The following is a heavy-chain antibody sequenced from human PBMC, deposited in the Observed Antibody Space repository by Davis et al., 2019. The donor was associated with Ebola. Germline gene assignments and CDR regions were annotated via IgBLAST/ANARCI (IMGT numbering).Heavy chain of an antibody. J-gene: IGHJ5*02. CDR1: AGTFSSYA. Sequence: SVQVSCKASAGTFSSYAISWVRHAPRQGLEWMVGIIPILGTANYAQKFQGRVTITADESTSTAYLELSSLRSEDTAVYYCARDRGSMVQVDHWFDPWGQGTLVTVSS. D-gene: IGHD3-10*01. CDR3: ARDRGSMVQVDHWFDP. V-gene: IGHV1-69*13. CDR2: IIPILGTA.